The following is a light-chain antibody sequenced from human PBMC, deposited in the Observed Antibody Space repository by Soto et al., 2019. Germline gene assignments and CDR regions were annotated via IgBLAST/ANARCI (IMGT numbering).Light chain of an antibody. Sequence: IQLTQSPSSLSASVGDRVTISCRASQGIANFLAWYQQKPGKAPKLLIYGASTLQSGVPSRFSGSGSGTDFPLTISSLQPEDFATYYCHQLNSFPIPFGPGTKVDIK. CDR1: QGIANF. V-gene: IGKV1-9*01. CDR2: GAS. CDR3: HQLNSFPIP. J-gene: IGKJ3*01.